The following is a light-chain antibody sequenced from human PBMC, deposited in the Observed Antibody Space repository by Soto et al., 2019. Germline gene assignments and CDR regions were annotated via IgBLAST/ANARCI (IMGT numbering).Light chain of an antibody. V-gene: IGKV3-20*01. CDR3: QQYGSSPQT. Sequence: EIVLTQSPGTLSLSPGERATLSCRANQSVSGSYLAWYQQKPGQAPRLLIYGASSRATGIPDRFSGSGSGTDFTLTISRLEPEDVAVYYCQQYGSSPQTFGQGTKVEIK. J-gene: IGKJ1*01. CDR1: QSVSGSY. CDR2: GAS.